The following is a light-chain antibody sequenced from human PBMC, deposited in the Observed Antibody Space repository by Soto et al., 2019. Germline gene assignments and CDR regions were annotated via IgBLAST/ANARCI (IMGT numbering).Light chain of an antibody. J-gene: IGKJ1*01. CDR3: QQYGSSPRT. CDR2: GIS. V-gene: IGKV3-20*01. CDR1: QSVTSSY. Sequence: EIVLTQSPGTLSLSPWERATLSCRASQSVTSSYLAWYQQKPGQAPRLLIYGISSRATGIPDRFRGSGSGTDFTLTISRLEPEDFAVYYCQQYGSSPRTFGQGTKVDIK.